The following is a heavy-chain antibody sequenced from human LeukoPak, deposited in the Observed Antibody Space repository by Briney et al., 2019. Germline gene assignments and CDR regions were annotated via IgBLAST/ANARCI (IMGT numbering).Heavy chain of an antibody. Sequence: SQTPSLTCAVSGASISSGGYSWSWIRQPPGKGLEWIGCIYHSGSTYYNPSLKSRVTISVDRSKNQFSLKLSSVTAADTAVYYCARDAYYYDSSGYYRAYYFDYWGQGTLVTVSS. CDR3: ARDAYYYDSSGYYRAYYFDY. V-gene: IGHV4-30-2*01. D-gene: IGHD3-22*01. CDR2: IYHSGST. J-gene: IGHJ4*02. CDR1: GASISSGGYS.